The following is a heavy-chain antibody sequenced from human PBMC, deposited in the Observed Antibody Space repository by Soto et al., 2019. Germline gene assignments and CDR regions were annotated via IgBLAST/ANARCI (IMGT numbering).Heavy chain of an antibody. CDR2: FSDGGSNT. CDR3: ASLDSSTWYTGYYFAY. D-gene: IGHD6-13*01. V-gene: IGHV3-23*01. CDR1: GFSFSSYA. J-gene: IGHJ4*02. Sequence: EVQLLESGGGLVQPAGSLRLSCAASGFSFSSYAMNWVRQAPGKGLECVSAFSDGGSNTYYTDSVKGRFTISRDNSKNTVFLQMNSRRAEDTAVYYCASLDSSTWYTGYYFAYWGQGTLFTVSS.